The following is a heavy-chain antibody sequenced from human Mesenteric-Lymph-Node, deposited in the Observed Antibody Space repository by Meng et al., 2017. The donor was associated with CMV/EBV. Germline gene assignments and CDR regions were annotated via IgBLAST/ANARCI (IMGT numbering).Heavy chain of an antibody. CDR3: ASPGYCRGTNCDGVAYGLDV. CDR1: GFTFYTYA. D-gene: IGHD2-2*01. V-gene: IGHV3-23*01. J-gene: IGHJ6*02. Sequence: GGSLRLSCAASGFTFYTYAMTWVRQAPQKGLEWVSAISSDGGTTYYADSVKGRFTISRGNSRNTLYLQMNTLRAEDTAVYYCASPGYCRGTNCDGVAYGLDVWGQGTTVTVSS. CDR2: ISSDGGTT.